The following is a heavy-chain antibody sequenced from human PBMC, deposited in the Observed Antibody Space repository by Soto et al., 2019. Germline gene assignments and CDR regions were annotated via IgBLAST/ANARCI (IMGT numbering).Heavy chain of an antibody. CDR1: GFTFSSYA. J-gene: IGHJ4*02. V-gene: IGHV3-30-3*01. CDR3: AREGVDSRGYEYYFDY. CDR2: ISYDGSNK. D-gene: IGHD3-22*01. Sequence: QVQLVESGGGVVQPGRSLRLSCAASGFTFSSYAMHWVRQAPGKGLEWVAVISYDGSNKYYADSVKGRFTISRDNSKNPLYLQMNSLRAEDTAVYYCAREGVDSRGYEYYFDYWGQGTLVTVSS.